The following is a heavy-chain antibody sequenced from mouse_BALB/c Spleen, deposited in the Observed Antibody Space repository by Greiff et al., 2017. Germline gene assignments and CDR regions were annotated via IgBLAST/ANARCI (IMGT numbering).Heavy chain of an antibody. D-gene: IGHD1-1*01. CDR2: IDPANGNT. CDR3: APYYQRYFDV. V-gene: IGHV14-3*02. Sequence: VQLKESGAELVKPGASVKLSCTASGFNIKDTYMHWVKQRPEQGLEWIGRIDPANGNTKYDPKFQGKATITADTSSNTAYLQLSSLTSEDTAVYSCAPYYQRYFDVWGAGTTVTVSA. J-gene: IGHJ1*01. CDR1: GFNIKDTY.